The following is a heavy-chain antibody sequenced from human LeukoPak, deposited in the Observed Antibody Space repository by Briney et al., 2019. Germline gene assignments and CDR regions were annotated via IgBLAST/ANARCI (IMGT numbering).Heavy chain of an antibody. CDR3: AREGEESFDY. D-gene: IGHD3-16*01. V-gene: IGHV4-34*01. CDR2: INHSGST. J-gene: IGHJ4*02. Sequence: SETLSLTCAVYGGSFSGYYWSWIRQPPGKGLEWIGEINHSGSTNYNPSLKSRVTISVDTSKNQFSLKLSSVTAADTAVYYCAREGEESFDYWGQGTLVTVSS. CDR1: GGSFSGYY.